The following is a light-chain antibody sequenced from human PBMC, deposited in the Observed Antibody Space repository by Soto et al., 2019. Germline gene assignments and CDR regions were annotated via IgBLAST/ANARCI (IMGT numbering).Light chain of an antibody. CDR2: AAS. CDR1: QNINNF. V-gene: IGKV1-39*01. CDR3: QQSYDAPRT. J-gene: IGKJ1*01. Sequence: DIQLTQSPSSLSASLGDRVTITCRASQNINNFLNWYRQKPGKAPDLLIYAASSLQSGVPSRFSGSGSGTDFTLPISGLQPEDFATYFCQQSYDAPRTFGQGTKVEIK.